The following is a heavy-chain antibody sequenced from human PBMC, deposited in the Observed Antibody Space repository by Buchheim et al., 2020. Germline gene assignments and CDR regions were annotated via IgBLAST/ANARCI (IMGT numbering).Heavy chain of an antibody. CDR1: GGTFSSYT. V-gene: IGHV1-69*02. CDR3: ARVTGYCTNGVCYYHYGMDV. D-gene: IGHD2-8*01. Sequence: QVQLVQSGAEVKKPGSSVKVSCKASGGTFSSYTISWVRQAPGQGLEWMGRIIPILGIANYAQKFQGRVTITADKSTSTAYMELSSLMSEDTAVYYCARVTGYCTNGVCYYHYGMDVWGQGTT. J-gene: IGHJ6*02. CDR2: IIPILGIA.